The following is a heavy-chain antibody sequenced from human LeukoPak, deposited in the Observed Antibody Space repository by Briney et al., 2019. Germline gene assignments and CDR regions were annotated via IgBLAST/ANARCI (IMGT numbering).Heavy chain of an antibody. CDR2: MNPNSGNT. CDR3: ARGKRIYGTVAVAGHHYFDY. D-gene: IGHD6-19*01. Sequence: GASVKVSCKASGYTFSTYDINWVRQATGQGLEWMGWMNPNSGNTGYAQKFQGRVTMTRDMSTSTVYMELSSLRSEDTAVYYCARGKRIYGTVAVAGHHYFDYWGQGTLVTVSS. V-gene: IGHV1-8*01. J-gene: IGHJ4*02. CDR1: GYTFSTYD.